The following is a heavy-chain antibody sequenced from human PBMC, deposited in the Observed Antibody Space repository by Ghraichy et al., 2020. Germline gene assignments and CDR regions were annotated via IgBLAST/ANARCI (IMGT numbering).Heavy chain of an antibody. D-gene: IGHD6-19*01. J-gene: IGHJ4*02. CDR2: IWYDGSNK. V-gene: IGHV3-33*01. CDR3: ARDRGWYAYNFDY. CDR1: GFTFSSYG. Sequence: LSLTCAASGFTFSSYGMHWVRQAPGKGLEWVAVIWYDGSNKYYADSVKGRLTISRDNSKNTLYLQMNSLRAEDTAVYYCARDRGWYAYNFDYWGQGALVTVSS.